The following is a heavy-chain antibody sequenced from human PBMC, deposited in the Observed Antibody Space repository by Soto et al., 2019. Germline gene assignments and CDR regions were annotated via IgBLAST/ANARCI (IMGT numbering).Heavy chain of an antibody. CDR2: IYYSGST. V-gene: IGHV4-30-4*01. CDR1: GGSISSGGYY. CDR3: ARAGRYYDSSGYYIEGYFQH. J-gene: IGHJ1*01. Sequence: SETLSLTCTVSGGSISSGGYYWSWIRQPPGKGLEWIGYIYYSGSTYYNPSLKSRVTISVDTSKNQFSLKLSSVSAADTAVYYCARAGRYYDSSGYYIEGYFQHWGQGTLVTVSS. D-gene: IGHD3-22*01.